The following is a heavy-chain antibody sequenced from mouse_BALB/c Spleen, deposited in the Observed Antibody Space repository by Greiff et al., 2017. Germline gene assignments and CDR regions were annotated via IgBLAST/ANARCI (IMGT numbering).Heavy chain of an antibody. CDR1: GFTFSDYY. Sequence: EVMLVESGGGLVKPGGSLKLSCAASGFTFSDYYMYWVRQTPEKRLEWVATISDGGSYTYYPDSVKGRFTISRDNAKNNLYLQMSSLKSEDTAMYYCATRVVAPMDYWGQGTSVTVSS. J-gene: IGHJ4*01. CDR2: ISDGGSYT. V-gene: IGHV5-4*02. D-gene: IGHD1-1*01. CDR3: ATRVVAPMDY.